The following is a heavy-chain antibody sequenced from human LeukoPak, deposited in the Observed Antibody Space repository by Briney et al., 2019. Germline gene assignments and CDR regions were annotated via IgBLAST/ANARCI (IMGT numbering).Heavy chain of an antibody. J-gene: IGHJ5*02. V-gene: IGHV3-21*01. CDR3: ARTLTVTTHAGRRGWFDP. Sequence: GGSLRLSCAASGFTFSSYSMNWVRQAPGKGLEWVSSISSSSSYIYYADSVKGRFTISRDNAKNSLYLQINSLRAEDTAVYYCARTLTVTTHAGRRGWFDPWGQGTLVTVSS. D-gene: IGHD4-17*01. CDR2: ISSSSSYI. CDR1: GFTFSSYS.